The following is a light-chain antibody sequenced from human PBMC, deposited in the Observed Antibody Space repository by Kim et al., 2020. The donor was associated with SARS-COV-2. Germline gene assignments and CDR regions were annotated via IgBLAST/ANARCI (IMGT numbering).Light chain of an antibody. CDR3: NCRRHSSDDHVL. Sequence: FGQTVSITCKGDSLRTYYASWYQNKPGHAPLLLFSGNNIRTSGIPDRFSGSSSGSTASLTITAAKAEDEADHYRNCRRHSSDDHVLFGGGTQLTVL. CDR2: GNN. J-gene: IGLJ2*01. V-gene: IGLV3-19*01. CDR1: SLRTYY.